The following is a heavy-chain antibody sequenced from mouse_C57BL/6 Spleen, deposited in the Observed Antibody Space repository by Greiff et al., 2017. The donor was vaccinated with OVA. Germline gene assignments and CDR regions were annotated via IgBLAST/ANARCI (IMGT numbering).Heavy chain of an antibody. CDR3: ADYDWYFDV. D-gene: IGHD2-4*01. CDR2: ISYDGSN. CDR1: GYSITSGYY. V-gene: IGHV3-6*01. J-gene: IGHJ1*03. Sequence: EESGPGLVKPSQSLSLTCSVTGYSITSGYYWNWIRQFPGNKLEWMGYISYDGSNNYNPSLKNRISITRDTSKNQFFLKLNSVTTEDTATYYCADYDWYFDVWGTGTTVTVSS.